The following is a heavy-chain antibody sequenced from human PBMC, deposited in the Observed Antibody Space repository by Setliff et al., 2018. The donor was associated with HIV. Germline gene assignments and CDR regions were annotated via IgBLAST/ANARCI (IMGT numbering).Heavy chain of an antibody. CDR2: ISSSSSYI. J-gene: IGHJ6*02. V-gene: IGHV3-21*01. D-gene: IGHD3-22*01. CDR3: ARSFPYYYESSGLYAMDV. CDR1: GFTFSSYS. Sequence: GGSLRLSCAASGFTFSSYSMNWVRQAPGKGLEWVSSISSSSSYIYYADSVKGRFTISRDNAKNSLYLQMNSLRAEDTAVYFCARSFPYYYESSGLYAMDVWGQGTTVTVSS.